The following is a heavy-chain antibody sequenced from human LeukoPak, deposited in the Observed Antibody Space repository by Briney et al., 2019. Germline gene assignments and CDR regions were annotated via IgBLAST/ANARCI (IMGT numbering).Heavy chain of an antibody. CDR1: GLTFSSYD. CDR2: ISRGVGTT. CDR3: AKKGQADDNGKPD. Sequence: GSLRLSCAASGLTFSSYDLSWVRQAPGKGLECVAAISRGVGTTYYADSVKGRFTISRDNSKNTLYLQMNDLRVDDTAVYYCAKKGQADDNGKPDWGQGALVTVSS. D-gene: IGHD1-1*01. J-gene: IGHJ4*02. V-gene: IGHV3-23*01.